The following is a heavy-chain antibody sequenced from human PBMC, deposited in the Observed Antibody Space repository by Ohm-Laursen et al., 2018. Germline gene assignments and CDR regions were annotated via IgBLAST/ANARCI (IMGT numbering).Heavy chain of an antibody. J-gene: IGHJ4*02. V-gene: IGHV3-15*05. CDR2: IKSNDDGGTG. CDR1: GFTFSYYW. D-gene: IGHD1-26*01. CDR3: GTAILWEHTSDN. Sequence: SLRLSCTASGFTFSYYWMSWVRQAPGKGLEWVGRIKSNDDGGTGDYAAAVKGRLTIARDDSKDTLFLQMNSLKTEDTAVYYCGTAILWEHTSDNWGQGTLVTVSS.